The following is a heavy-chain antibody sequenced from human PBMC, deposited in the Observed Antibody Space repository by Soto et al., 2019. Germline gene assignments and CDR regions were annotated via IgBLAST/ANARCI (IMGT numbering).Heavy chain of an antibody. D-gene: IGHD3-16*01. CDR2: INHSGST. J-gene: IGHJ5*02. CDR3: ARARAGVWGSPDVIWFDP. Sequence: SETLSLTCAVYGGSFSGYYWSWIRQPPGKGLEWIGEINHSGSTNYNPSLKSRVTISVDTSKNQFSLKLSSVTAADTAVYYCARARAGVWGSPDVIWFDPWGQGTLVTVS. V-gene: IGHV4-34*01. CDR1: GGSFSGYY.